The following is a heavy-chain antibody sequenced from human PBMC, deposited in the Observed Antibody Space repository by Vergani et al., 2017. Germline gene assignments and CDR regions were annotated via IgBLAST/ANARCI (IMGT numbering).Heavy chain of an antibody. V-gene: IGHV4-59*01. CDR2: IYYSGST. D-gene: IGHD3-22*01. J-gene: IGHJ4*02. CDR3: ARDYYDSSGYYYGFDY. CDR1: GGSISSYY. Sequence: QVQLQESGPGLVKPSETLSLPCTVSGGSISSYYWSWIRQPPGKGLEWIGYIYYSGSTNYNPSLKSRVTISVDTSKNQFSLKLSSVTAADTAVYYCARDYYDSSGYYYGFDYWGQGTLVTVSS.